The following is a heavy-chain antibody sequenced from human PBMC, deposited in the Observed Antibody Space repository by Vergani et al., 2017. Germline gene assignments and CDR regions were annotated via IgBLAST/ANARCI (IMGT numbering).Heavy chain of an antibody. V-gene: IGHV4-34*01. J-gene: IGHJ5*02. CDR2: INHSGST. Sequence: QVQLQQWGAGLLKPSETLSLTCAVYGGSFSGYYWSWIRQPPGKGLEWIGEINHSGSTNYNPSLKSRVTISVDTSKNQFSLKLSSVTAADTAVYYCARGHTALISYCSGGSCYSWFDPWGQGTLVTVSS. CDR1: GGSFSGYY. D-gene: IGHD2-15*01. CDR3: ARGHTALISYCSGGSCYSWFDP.